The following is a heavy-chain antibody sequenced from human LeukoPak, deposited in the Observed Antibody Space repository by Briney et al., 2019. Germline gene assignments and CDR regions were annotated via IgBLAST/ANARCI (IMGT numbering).Heavy chain of an antibody. CDR3: AKSAKWFAP. Sequence: SETLSLTCTVSGGSISSSSYYWGWIRQPPGKGLEWIGSIYYRGSTYYNPSLKSRVTISVDTSKNQFSLRLRSVTAADTAVYYCAKSAKWFAPWGQGTLVTVSS. CDR2: IYYRGST. CDR1: GGSISSSSYY. J-gene: IGHJ5*02. V-gene: IGHV4-39*07.